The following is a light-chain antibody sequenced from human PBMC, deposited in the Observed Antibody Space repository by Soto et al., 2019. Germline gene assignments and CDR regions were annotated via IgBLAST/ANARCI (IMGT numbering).Light chain of an antibody. CDR2: SND. CDR1: SSNIGGNA. Sequence: QSAVTQPPSASGTPGQKVTISCSGGSSNIGGNAVNWYQVLPGMAPKLLIYSNDQRPSGVPDRFSASKSGTSASLAISELQSEDEADYYCATWDDTLNGLFGGGTKVTVL. J-gene: IGLJ2*01. CDR3: ATWDDTLNGL. V-gene: IGLV1-44*01.